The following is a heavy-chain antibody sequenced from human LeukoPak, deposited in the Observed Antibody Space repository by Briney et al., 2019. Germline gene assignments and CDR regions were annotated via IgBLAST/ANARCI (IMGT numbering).Heavy chain of an antibody. CDR1: GDSVSTNSAA. CDR2: TYYRSRWYN. Sequence: SQTLSLTCAISGDSVSTNSAAWTWIRQSPSRGLEWLGRTYYRSRWYNDYAVSVKSRITINPDTSKNQFSLQLNSVTPEDTAVYHCARETTDAFDIWGQGTMVTVSS. J-gene: IGHJ3*02. V-gene: IGHV6-1*01. D-gene: IGHD1-1*01. CDR3: ARETTDAFDI.